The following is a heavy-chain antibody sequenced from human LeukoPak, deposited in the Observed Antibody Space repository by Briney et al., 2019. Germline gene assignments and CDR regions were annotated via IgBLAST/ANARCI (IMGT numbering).Heavy chain of an antibody. J-gene: IGHJ4*02. D-gene: IGHD3-10*01. V-gene: IGHV3-21*01. CDR1: GFTFSSYS. CDR3: ARDWGEVGVRAPGTRPLDY. Sequence: GGSLRLSCAASGFTFSSYSMNWVRQAPGKGLEWVSSISSSSSYIYYADSVKGRFTISRDNAKNSLYLQMNSLRAEDTAVYYCARDWGEVGVRAPGTRPLDYWGQGTLVTVSS. CDR2: ISSSSSYI.